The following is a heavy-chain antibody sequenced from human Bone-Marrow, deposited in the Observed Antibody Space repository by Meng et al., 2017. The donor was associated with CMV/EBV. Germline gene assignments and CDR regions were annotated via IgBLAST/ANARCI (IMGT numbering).Heavy chain of an antibody. CDR1: GFTFSSYS. V-gene: IGHV3-21*01. CDR3: ARDPLPSSDYGDPDGDY. D-gene: IGHD4-17*01. Sequence: GESLKISCAASGFTFSSYSMKWVRQAPGKGLEWVSSISSGSSSYIYYADSVKGRFTISRDNAKNSLYLQMNSLRAEDTAVYYCARDPLPSSDYGDPDGDYWGQGTLVTVSS. J-gene: IGHJ4*02. CDR2: ISSGSSSYI.